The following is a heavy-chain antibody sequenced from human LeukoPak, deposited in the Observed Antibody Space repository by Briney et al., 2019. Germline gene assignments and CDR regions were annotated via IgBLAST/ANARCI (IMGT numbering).Heavy chain of an antibody. Sequence: GGSLRLSCAASGFTFSSYAMSWVRQAPGKGLEWVSSISSSSSYIYYADSVKGRFTISRDNAKNSLYLQMNSLRAEDTAVYYCASGVYSSSWYNWFDPWGQGTLVTVSS. CDR1: GFTFSSYA. CDR3: ASGVYSSSWYNWFDP. CDR2: ISSSSSYI. D-gene: IGHD6-13*01. J-gene: IGHJ5*02. V-gene: IGHV3-21*01.